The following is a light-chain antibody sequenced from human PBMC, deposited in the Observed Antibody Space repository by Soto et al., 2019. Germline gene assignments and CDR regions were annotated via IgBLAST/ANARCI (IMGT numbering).Light chain of an antibody. CDR3: QQYETSLSWT. V-gene: IGKV3-20*01. J-gene: IGKJ1*01. CDR1: QRVTSSY. CDR2: VAS. Sequence: ETVLTQSPGTLSWSPGERATLSCRASQRVTSSYLAWYQQKPGQPPRLLIYVASSRATGIPDRFSGSGSGTAFTLPISRLEPAEFAVYYCQQYETSLSWTFGQGTKVEIK.